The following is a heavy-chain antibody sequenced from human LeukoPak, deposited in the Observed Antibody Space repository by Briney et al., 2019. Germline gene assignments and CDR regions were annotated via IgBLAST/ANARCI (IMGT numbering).Heavy chain of an antibody. Sequence: ASVKVSCKASGYTFTSYGNSWVRQAPGQGLEWMGGIIPIFGTANYAQKFQGRVTITADKSTSTAYMELSSLRSEDTAVYYCARGELQPQRYYYYYYMDVWGKGTTVTVSS. CDR1: GYTFTSYG. J-gene: IGHJ6*03. CDR3: ARGELQPQRYYYYYYMDV. V-gene: IGHV1-69*06. D-gene: IGHD6-13*01. CDR2: IIPIFGTA.